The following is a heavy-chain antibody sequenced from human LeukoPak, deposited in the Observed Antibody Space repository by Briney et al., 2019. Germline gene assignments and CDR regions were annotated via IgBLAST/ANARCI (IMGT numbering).Heavy chain of an antibody. CDR1: GFTFSSYA. Sequence: GGSLRLSCAASGFTFSSYAMSWVRQAPGKGLEWVAVISYDGSNKYYADSVKGRFTISRDNSKNTLYLQMNSLRAEDTAVYYCAKGDCGGDCYMGYYFDYWGQGTLVTVSS. CDR2: ISYDGSNK. CDR3: AKGDCGGDCYMGYYFDY. D-gene: IGHD2-21*02. V-gene: IGHV3-30*18. J-gene: IGHJ4*02.